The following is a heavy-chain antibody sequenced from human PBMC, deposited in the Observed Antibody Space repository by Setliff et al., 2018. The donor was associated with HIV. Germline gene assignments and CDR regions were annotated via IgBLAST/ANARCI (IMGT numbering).Heavy chain of an antibody. CDR3: ARGGGSRAATSSYYYMDV. D-gene: IGHD2-15*01. J-gene: IGHJ6*03. CDR2: ICHNGST. CDR1: GGSISIGGYY. V-gene: IGHV4-31*03. Sequence: KTSETLSLTCTVSGGSISIGGYYWGWIRQHPGKGLEWIGYICHNGSTYYNPSLKSRLIISVDTSKNQFSLKLSSVTAADTAVYYCARGGGSRAATSSYYYMDVWGKGTTVTVSS.